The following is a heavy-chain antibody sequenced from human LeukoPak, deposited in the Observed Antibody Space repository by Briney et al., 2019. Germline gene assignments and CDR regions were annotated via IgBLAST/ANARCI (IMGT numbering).Heavy chain of an antibody. J-gene: IGHJ4*02. Sequence: SETLSLTCAVSGYSISSGYYWGWIRQPPGKGLEWIGSIYHSGSTYYNPSLKSRVTISVDTSKNQFSLKLSSVTAADTAVYYCARGKAAAVDYWGQGTLVTVSS. CDR1: GYSISSGYY. D-gene: IGHD6-13*01. V-gene: IGHV4-38-2*01. CDR2: IYHSGST. CDR3: ARGKAAAVDY.